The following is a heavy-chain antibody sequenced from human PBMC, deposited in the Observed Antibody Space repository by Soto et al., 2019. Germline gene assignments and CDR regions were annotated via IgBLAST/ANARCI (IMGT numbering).Heavy chain of an antibody. CDR1: GGSISRYY. D-gene: IGHD2-21*02. CDR3: ARDLWGYCGTDCYPLDV. Sequence: QVRLQESGPGLVKPSETLSLTCTVSGGSISRYYWSWIRQPPGKGLEWIGYLYNTGSTIYNPSLESRVTISVDTSKNQFSLKLNSVTAADTAVYYCARDLWGYCGTDCYPLDVWGPGTTVTVS. CDR2: LYNTGST. V-gene: IGHV4-59*01. J-gene: IGHJ6*02.